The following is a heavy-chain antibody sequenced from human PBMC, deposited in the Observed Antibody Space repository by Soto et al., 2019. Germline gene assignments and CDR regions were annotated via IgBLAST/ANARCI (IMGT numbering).Heavy chain of an antibody. CDR2: IIPIFGTA. Sequence: ASVKVSCKASGGTFSSYAISWVRQAPGQGLEWMGGIIPIFGTANYAQKFQGRVTITADESTSTAYMELSSPRSEDTAVYYCAVIYYDSSGYYSWGQGTLVTVSS. J-gene: IGHJ4*02. CDR1: GGTFSSYA. CDR3: AVIYYDSSGYYS. V-gene: IGHV1-69*13. D-gene: IGHD3-22*01.